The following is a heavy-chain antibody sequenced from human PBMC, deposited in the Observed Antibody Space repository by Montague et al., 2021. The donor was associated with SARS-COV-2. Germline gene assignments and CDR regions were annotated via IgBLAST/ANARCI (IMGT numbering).Heavy chain of an antibody. CDR1: GGSVSSGSYY. D-gene: IGHD3-3*01. Sequence: SETLSLTCIVSGGSVSSGSYYWSWIRQPPGKGLEWIGYIYYSGSTNYXXXLKSRVTMSVDTSKNQFSLKLSSVTAADTAVYYCARDPWRITIFGVVTRYGMDVWGQGATVTVSS. J-gene: IGHJ6*02. CDR2: IYYSGST. V-gene: IGHV4-61*01. CDR3: ARDPWRITIFGVVTRYGMDV.